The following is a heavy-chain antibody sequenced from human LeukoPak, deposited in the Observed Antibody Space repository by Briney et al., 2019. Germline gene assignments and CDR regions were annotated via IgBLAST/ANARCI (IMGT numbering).Heavy chain of an antibody. CDR1: GGSISSYY. D-gene: IGHD2-2*02. Sequence: PSETLSLTCTVSGGSISSYYWSWIRQPPGKGLEWIGCIYYNGSTNYNPSLKSRVTISVDTSKNQFSLKLSSVTAADTAMYYCGRYVVVPAAIRTDQPHKWFDPWGQGTLVTVSS. CDR3: GRYVVVPAAIRTDQPHKWFDP. CDR2: IYYNGST. J-gene: IGHJ5*02. V-gene: IGHV4-59*01.